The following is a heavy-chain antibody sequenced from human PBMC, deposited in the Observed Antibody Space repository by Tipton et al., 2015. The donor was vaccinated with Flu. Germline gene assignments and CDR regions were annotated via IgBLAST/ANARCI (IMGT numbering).Heavy chain of an antibody. CDR1: GGSVRSGSYY. D-gene: IGHD3-22*01. V-gene: IGHV4-61*02. Sequence: TLSLTCTVSGGSVRSGSYYWSWIRQPAGKGLEWIGRIYATGSTKYNPPLKSRVTISLDTSKNQFSLRLNSVTAADTAVYYCARVSPRRVTAIVVVMLPEGYFDYWGQGTLVTVSS. CDR3: ARVSPRRVTAIVVVMLPEGYFDY. J-gene: IGHJ4*02. CDR2: IYATGST.